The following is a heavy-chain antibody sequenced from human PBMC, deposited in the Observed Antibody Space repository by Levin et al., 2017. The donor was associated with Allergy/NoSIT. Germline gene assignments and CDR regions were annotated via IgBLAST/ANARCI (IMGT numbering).Heavy chain of an antibody. V-gene: IGHV3-33*01. CDR3: ARQHGAYDYVWGSYRSDAFDI. CDR1: GFTFSSYG. D-gene: IGHD3-16*02. J-gene: IGHJ3*02. CDR2: IWYDGSNK. Sequence: GGSLRLSCAASGFTFSSYGMHWVRQAPGKGLEWVAVIWYDGSNKHYADSVNGRFTISRDNSKNTLYLQMNSLRAEDPAVEYCARQHGAYDYVWGSYRSDAFDIWGQGTMVTVSS.